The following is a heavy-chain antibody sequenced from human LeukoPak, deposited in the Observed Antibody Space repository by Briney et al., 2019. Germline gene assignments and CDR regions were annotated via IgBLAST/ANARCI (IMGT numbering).Heavy chain of an antibody. CDR2: ISAYNGNT. CDR1: GYTFTSYG. J-gene: IGHJ3*02. Sequence: GASVKVSCKASGYTFTSYGISWVRQAPGQGLEWMGWISAYNGNTNYAQKLQGRVTMTTDTSTSIAYMELRSLRSDDTAVYYCARDPSSSWWRRDAFDIWGQGTMVTVSS. V-gene: IGHV1-18*01. D-gene: IGHD6-13*01. CDR3: ARDPSSSWWRRDAFDI.